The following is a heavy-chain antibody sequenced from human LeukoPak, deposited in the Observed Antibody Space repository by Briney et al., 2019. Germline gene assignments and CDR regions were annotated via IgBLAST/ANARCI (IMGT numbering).Heavy chain of an antibody. CDR2: IYYSGST. J-gene: IGHJ4*02. CDR1: GGYISSYY. V-gene: IGHV4-59*01. CDR3: ASNLYYDSSGYYDY. D-gene: IGHD3-22*01. Sequence: SETLSLTCTVSGGYISSYYWSWIRQPPGKGLEWIGYIYYSGSTNYNPSLKSRVTISVDTSKNQFSLKLSSVTAADTAVYYCASNLYYDSSGYYDYWGQGTLVTVSS.